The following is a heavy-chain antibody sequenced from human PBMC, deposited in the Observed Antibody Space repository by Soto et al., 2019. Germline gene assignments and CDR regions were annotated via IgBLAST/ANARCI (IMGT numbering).Heavy chain of an antibody. Sequence: SETLSLSCTVSGGSVNSDTFYWSWIRQPPGRGLEWIGYIYYTGSTNYNPSLKSRITISIDTSRNQFSLKLTSMTAADTAVYYCAREFSNSPEAFDSWGQGTLVTVSS. D-gene: IGHD6-6*01. V-gene: IGHV4-61*01. CDR2: IYYTGST. J-gene: IGHJ4*02. CDR1: GGSVNSDTFY. CDR3: AREFSNSPEAFDS.